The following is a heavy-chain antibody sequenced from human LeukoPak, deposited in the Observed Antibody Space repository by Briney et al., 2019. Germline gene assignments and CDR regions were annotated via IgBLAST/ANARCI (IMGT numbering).Heavy chain of an antibody. J-gene: IGHJ3*02. CDR2: IYSGGST. V-gene: IGHV3-66*01. CDR1: GFTVSSNY. Sequence: GGSLRLSCAASGFTVSSNYMSWVRQAPGKGLEWVSVIYSGGSTYYADSVKGRFTISRDNAKNSLYLQMNSLRAEDTAVYYCARDTPYYDILTGHARAFDIWGQGTMVTVSS. D-gene: IGHD3-9*01. CDR3: ARDTPYYDILTGHARAFDI.